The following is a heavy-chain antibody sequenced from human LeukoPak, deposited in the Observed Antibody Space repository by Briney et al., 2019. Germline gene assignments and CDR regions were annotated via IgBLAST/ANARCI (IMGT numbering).Heavy chain of an antibody. CDR2: INAGNGNT. CDR3: ARAIVVVPAAMAGLYNWFDP. CDR1: GYTFTSYA. J-gene: IGHJ5*02. V-gene: IGHV1-3*01. Sequence: GASVKVSCKASGYTFTSYAMHWVRLAPGQRLEWMGWINAGNGNTKYSQKFQGRVTITRDTSASTAYMELSSLRSEDTAVYYCARAIVVVPAAMAGLYNWFDPWGQGTLVTVSS. D-gene: IGHD2-2*01.